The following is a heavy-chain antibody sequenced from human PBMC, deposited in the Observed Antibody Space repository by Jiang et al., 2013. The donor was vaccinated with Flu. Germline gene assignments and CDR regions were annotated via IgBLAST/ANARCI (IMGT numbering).Heavy chain of an antibody. V-gene: IGHV1-69*04. CDR3: AREYSGYDDPDCSGGSCFYRGGMDV. J-gene: IGHJ6*04. CDR1: GTFSSYA. Sequence: GTFSSYAISWVRQAPGQGLEWMGRIIPILGIANYAQKFQGRVTITADKSTSTAYMELSSLRSEDTAVYYCAREYSGYDDPDCSGGSCFYRGGMDVWGKGTTVTVSS. D-gene: IGHD2-15*01. CDR2: IIPILGIA.